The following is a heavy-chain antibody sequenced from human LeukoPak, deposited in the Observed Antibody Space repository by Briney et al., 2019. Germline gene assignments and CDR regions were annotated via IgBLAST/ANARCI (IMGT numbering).Heavy chain of an antibody. J-gene: IGHJ4*02. CDR3: ARGSGWLYY. CDR2: IYYSGST. D-gene: IGHD6-19*01. V-gene: IGHV4-39*01. CDR1: GGSISSSSYY. Sequence: PSETLSLTCTVSGGSISSSSYYWGWIRQPPGKGLEWIGSIYYSGSTYYNPSLKSRVTISVDTSKNQFSLKLSSVTAADTAVYYCARGSGWLYYWGQGTQVTVSS.